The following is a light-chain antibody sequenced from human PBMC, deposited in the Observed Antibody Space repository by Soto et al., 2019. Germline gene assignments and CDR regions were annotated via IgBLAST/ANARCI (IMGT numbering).Light chain of an antibody. Sequence: EIVMTQSPPTLSVSPGERATLSCRASQSVGSKLAWYQQRPGQAPRLLIYDASNRATGIPARFSGSGSGTEFSLTISSLQSEDFAVYYCQQYKNWPLTFGGGTKVDIK. J-gene: IGKJ4*01. CDR3: QQYKNWPLT. CDR2: DAS. CDR1: QSVGSK. V-gene: IGKV3D-15*01.